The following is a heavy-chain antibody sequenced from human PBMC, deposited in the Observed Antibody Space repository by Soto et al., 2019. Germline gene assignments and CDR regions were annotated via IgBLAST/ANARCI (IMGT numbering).Heavy chain of an antibody. Sequence: PSETLSLTCTVSGGSISSYYWSWIRQPPGKGLEWIGYIYYSGSTNYNPSLKSRVTISVDTSKNQFSLKLSSVTAADTAVYYCGRDYDVGLGAFDIWGQGTMVTVSS. D-gene: IGHD4-17*01. CDR3: GRDYDVGLGAFDI. V-gene: IGHV4-59*08. CDR2: IYYSGST. J-gene: IGHJ3*02. CDR1: GGSISSYY.